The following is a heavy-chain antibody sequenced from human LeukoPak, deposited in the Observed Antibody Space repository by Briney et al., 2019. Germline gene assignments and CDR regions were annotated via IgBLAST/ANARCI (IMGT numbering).Heavy chain of an antibody. CDR3: ARTTYDYVWGSYRYTGFDY. CDR2: IYSGGST. V-gene: IGHV3-53*01. D-gene: IGHD3-16*02. Sequence: GGSLRLSYAASGFTVSSNYMSWVRQAPGKGLEWVSVIYSGGSTYYADSVKGRFTISRDNSKNTLYLQMNSLRAEDTAVYHCARTTYDYVWGSYRYTGFDYWGQGTLVTVSS. J-gene: IGHJ4*02. CDR1: GFTVSSNY.